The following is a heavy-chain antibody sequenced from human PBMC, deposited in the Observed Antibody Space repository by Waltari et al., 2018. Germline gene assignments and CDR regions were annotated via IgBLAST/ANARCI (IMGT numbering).Heavy chain of an antibody. Sequence: QVQLQESGPGLVKSSETLSLTCDVSGYAANSGFYWGWIRRAPGKGLEWVATIYYDGTTFYSPSLKSRLSVSMDTSKNQISLTLKSVTAADTAVYYCTRQVLGYCTSAACRRLESWGRGTLVTVSS. J-gene: IGHJ4*02. CDR3: TRQVLGYCTSAACRRLES. V-gene: IGHV4-38-2*01. CDR1: GYAANSGFY. CDR2: IYYDGTT. D-gene: IGHD2-2*01.